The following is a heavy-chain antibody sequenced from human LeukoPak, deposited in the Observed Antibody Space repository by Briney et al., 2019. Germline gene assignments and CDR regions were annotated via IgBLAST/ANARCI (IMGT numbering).Heavy chain of an antibody. Sequence: SAKVSCKASGGTFSSYAISWVRQAPGQGLEWMGGIIPIFGTANYAQKFQGRVTITTDESTSTAYMELSSLRSEDTAVYYCARSGRFLESYYFDYWGQGTLVTVSS. V-gene: IGHV1-69*05. CDR3: ARSGRFLESYYFDY. D-gene: IGHD3-3*01. CDR1: GGTFSSYA. J-gene: IGHJ4*02. CDR2: IIPIFGTA.